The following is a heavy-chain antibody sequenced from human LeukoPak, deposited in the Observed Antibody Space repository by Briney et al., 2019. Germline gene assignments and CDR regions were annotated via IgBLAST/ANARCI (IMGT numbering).Heavy chain of an antibody. J-gene: IGHJ4*02. CDR1: GFIFSSYS. V-gene: IGHV3-48*04. CDR3: ARGGLGSWTFDS. Sequence: GSLRLSCAASGFIFSSYSVNWVRQAPGKGLEWVSYISGSGSTMYYADSVKGRFTISRDNAEYSLHLQLHSLRVEDTAVYYCARGGLGSWTFDSWGQGTLVTVSS. CDR2: ISGSGSTM. D-gene: IGHD1-26*01.